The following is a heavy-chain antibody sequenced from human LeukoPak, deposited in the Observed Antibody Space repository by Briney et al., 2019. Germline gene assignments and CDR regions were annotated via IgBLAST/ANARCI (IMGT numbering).Heavy chain of an antibody. V-gene: IGHV1-3*01. Sequence: ASVKVSCKASGYTFTGYAMHWVRQAPGQRLEWMGWINAGNGNTKYSQKFQGRVTITRDTSASTAYMELSSLRSEDTAVYYCATYYYGSGSYRDYWGQGTLVTVSS. CDR2: INAGNGNT. J-gene: IGHJ4*02. D-gene: IGHD3-10*01. CDR3: ATYYYGSGSYRDY. CDR1: GYTFTGYA.